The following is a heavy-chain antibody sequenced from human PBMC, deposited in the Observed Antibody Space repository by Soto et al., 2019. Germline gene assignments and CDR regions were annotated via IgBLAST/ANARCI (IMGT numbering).Heavy chain of an antibody. CDR1: GFSFSRFD. V-gene: IGHV3-30-3*01. D-gene: IGHD5-12*01. CDR2: VSIDGSNK. Sequence: VQVVESGGGVVQPGRSLRLSCAASGFSFSRFDMHWVRQAPGKGLEWVAVVSIDGSNKYYADSVKGRFTISRDNSKSTLYLQMNSLRTEDTAVYYCVRQIVAAIPNWFDPWGQGTLVTVSS. J-gene: IGHJ5*02. CDR3: VRQIVAAIPNWFDP.